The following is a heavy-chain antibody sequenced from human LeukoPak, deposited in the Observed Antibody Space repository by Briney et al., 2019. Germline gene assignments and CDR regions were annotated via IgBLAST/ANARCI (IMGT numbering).Heavy chain of an antibody. Sequence: PSETLSLTCTVSGGSISSSSYYWGWIRQPPGNGLEWIGSIYYSGSTYYNPSLKSRVTISVDTSKNQFSLKLSSVTAADTAVYYCARLSIAALAAFDIWGQGTMVTVSS. CDR2: IYYSGST. J-gene: IGHJ3*02. D-gene: IGHD6-6*01. CDR1: GGSISSSSYY. CDR3: ARLSIAALAAFDI. V-gene: IGHV4-39*01.